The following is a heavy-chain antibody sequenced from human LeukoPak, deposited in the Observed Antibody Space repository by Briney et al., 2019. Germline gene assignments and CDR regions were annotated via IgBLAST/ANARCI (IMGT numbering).Heavy chain of an antibody. CDR3: ARGAGDAYYYYYGMDV. V-gene: IGHV1-8*01. CDR1: GYTFTSYD. Sequence: GASVKVSCKASGYTFTSYDTNWVRQATGQGLEWMGWMNPNSGNTGYAQKFQGRVTMTRNTSISTAYMELSSLRSEDTAVYYCARGAGDAYYYYYGMDVWGQGTTVTVSS. D-gene: IGHD6-19*01. J-gene: IGHJ6*02. CDR2: MNPNSGNT.